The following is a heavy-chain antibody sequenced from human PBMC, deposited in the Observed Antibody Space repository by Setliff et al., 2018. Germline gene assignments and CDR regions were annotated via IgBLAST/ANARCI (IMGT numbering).Heavy chain of an antibody. Sequence: ASVKVSCKASGYTFGAHYIHWVRQAPGQGFEWMGWINPNSGDTNYAQNFQGRVTMTRDTSINTVYMDLSGLTSDDTAVYFCARDPTNHFWSAYWPFWGQGTLVTVSS. J-gene: IGHJ4*02. CDR3: ARDPTNHFWSAYWPF. CDR2: INPNSGDT. V-gene: IGHV1-2*02. D-gene: IGHD3-3*02. CDR1: GYTFGAHY.